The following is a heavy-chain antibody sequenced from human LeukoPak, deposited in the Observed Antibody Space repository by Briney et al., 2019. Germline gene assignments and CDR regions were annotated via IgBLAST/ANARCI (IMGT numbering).Heavy chain of an antibody. V-gene: IGHV3-23*01. J-gene: IGHJ4*02. CDR2: ISGSGGST. D-gene: IGHD2-21*01. Sequence: GGSLRLSCAASGFTFSSYAMSWVRQAPGKGLEWVSAISGSGGSTYYADSVKGRFTISRDNSKNTLYLQMNSLRAEDTAVYYCARGRILAYCGGDCYFTPFDYWGQGTLVTVSS. CDR3: ARGRILAYCGGDCYFTPFDY. CDR1: GFTFSSYA.